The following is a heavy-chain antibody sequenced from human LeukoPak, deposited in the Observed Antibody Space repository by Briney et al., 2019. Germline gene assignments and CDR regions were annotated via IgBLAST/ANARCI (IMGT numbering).Heavy chain of an antibody. V-gene: IGHV1-18*04. J-gene: IGHJ5*02. D-gene: IGHD2-2*01. Sequence: ASVKVSCKGSGYNFDRYGVNWVRQAPGQGLEWVGWISTYNGNTFYAQKFEGRVSMTTDTSTNTVYMDLRSLRSDDTAVYYCARISSTSGWNWFDPWGQGTLVTVSS. CDR2: ISTYNGNT. CDR1: GYNFDRYG. CDR3: ARISSTSGWNWFDP.